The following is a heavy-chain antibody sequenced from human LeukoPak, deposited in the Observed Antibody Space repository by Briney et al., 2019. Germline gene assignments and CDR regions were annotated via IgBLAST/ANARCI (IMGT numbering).Heavy chain of an antibody. Sequence: ASVKVSCKGSGYTFTDYYLHWVRQAPGRGLERVGYINPRDGGTSSPQNFRGRVTMTTDASSSTAYMELSRLTSDDTAIYYCAREGNGLLSKDLDYWGQGTLVTVSS. V-gene: IGHV1-2*02. CDR1: GYTFTDYY. CDR2: INPRDGGT. D-gene: IGHD2-15*01. J-gene: IGHJ4*02. CDR3: AREGNGLLSKDLDY.